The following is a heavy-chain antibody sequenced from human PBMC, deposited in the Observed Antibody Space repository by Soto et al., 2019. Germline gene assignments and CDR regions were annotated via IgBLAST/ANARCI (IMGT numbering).Heavy chain of an antibody. CDR2: IYYSGST. CDR1: GGSISSYY. J-gene: IGHJ5*02. V-gene: IGHV4-59*01. D-gene: IGHD2-2*01. Sequence: SETLSLTCTVSGGSISSYYWSWIRQPPGKGLEWIGYIYYSGSTNYNPYLKSRVTISVDTSKNQFSLKLSSVTAADTAVYYCARSTVVVPAARYSSWFDPWGQGTLVTVSS. CDR3: ARSTVVVPAARYSSWFDP.